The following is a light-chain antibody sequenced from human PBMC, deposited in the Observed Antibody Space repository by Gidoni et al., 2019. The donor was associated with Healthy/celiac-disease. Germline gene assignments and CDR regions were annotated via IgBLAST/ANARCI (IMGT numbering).Light chain of an antibody. CDR3: QQYNNWPIT. Sequence: EIVMTQSPATLSVSPGERATLSCRASQSVSSNLAWYQQKPGQAPRLLIYGASTRAPGIPARFSGSGSGTEFTLTISSLQSEDFAVYYCQQYNNWPITFXXXTRLEIK. CDR1: QSVSSN. CDR2: GAS. V-gene: IGKV3-15*01. J-gene: IGKJ5*01.